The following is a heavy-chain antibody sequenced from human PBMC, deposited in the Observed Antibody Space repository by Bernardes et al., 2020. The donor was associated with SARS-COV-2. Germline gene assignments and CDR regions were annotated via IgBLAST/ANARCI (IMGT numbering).Heavy chain of an antibody. CDR2: ISSSGGST. Sequence: GGSLRLSCAASGFIFIRNAMTWVRQAPGKGLEWVSGISSSGGSTYYADSVKGRFTISRDNSNNTLYPEMNSLKAEDTAIYFCAKCIQGSYAMDVWGQGTRVTVSS. V-gene: IGHV3-23*01. CDR3: AKCIQGSYAMDV. CDR1: GFIFIRNA. D-gene: IGHD5-18*01. J-gene: IGHJ6*02.